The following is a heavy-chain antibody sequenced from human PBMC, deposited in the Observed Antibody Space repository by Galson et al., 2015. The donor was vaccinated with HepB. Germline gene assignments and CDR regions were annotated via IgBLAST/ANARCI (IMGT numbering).Heavy chain of an antibody. V-gene: IGHV3-7*05. CDR1: GFSLSNYR. CDR3: ARDAILCTGCAFDI. CDR2: MNPDGSER. D-gene: IGHD2-2*01. Sequence: SLRLSCAASGFSLSNYRMSWVRQAPGKGLEWVANMNPDGSERASVDSVKGRFTISRDNTKNSLYLQMNSLRAEDTALYFCARDAILCTGCAFDIWGQGTMVTVSS. J-gene: IGHJ3*02.